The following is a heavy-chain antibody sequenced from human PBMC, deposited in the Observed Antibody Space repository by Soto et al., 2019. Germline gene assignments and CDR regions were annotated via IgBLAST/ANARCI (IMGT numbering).Heavy chain of an antibody. CDR3: TKDRRGGITIVRGVIISYYGMDV. Sequence: EVQLLESGGGLVQPGGSLRLSCAASRFTFSSYAMSWVRQAPGKGLEWVSAISGSGGSTYYADSVKGRFTISRDNSKNTLYLQMNSLRAEDTAVYYCTKDRRGGITIVRGVIISYYGMDVWGQGTTVTVSS. V-gene: IGHV3-23*01. CDR1: RFTFSSYA. CDR2: ISGSGGST. J-gene: IGHJ6*02. D-gene: IGHD3-10*01.